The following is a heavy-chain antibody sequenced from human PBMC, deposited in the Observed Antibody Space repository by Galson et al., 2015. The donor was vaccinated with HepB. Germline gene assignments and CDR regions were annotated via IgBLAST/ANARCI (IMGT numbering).Heavy chain of an antibody. CDR2: FDPEDGET. Sequence: SVKVSCKVSGYTLTELSMHWVRQAPGKGLEWMGGFDPEDGETIYAQKFQGRVTMTEDTSTDTAYMELSSLRSEDTAVYYCATDRGDRNAFDIWSQGTMVTVSS. CDR1: GYTLTELS. J-gene: IGHJ3*02. V-gene: IGHV1-24*01. CDR3: ATDRGDRNAFDI. D-gene: IGHD1-14*01.